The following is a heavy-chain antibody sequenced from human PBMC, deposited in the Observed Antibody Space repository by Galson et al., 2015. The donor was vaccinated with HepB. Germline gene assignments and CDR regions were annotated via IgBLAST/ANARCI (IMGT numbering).Heavy chain of an antibody. V-gene: IGHV3-33*01. Sequence: SLRLSCAASGFTFSSYGMHWVRQAPGKGLEWVAVIWYDGSNKYYADSVKGRFTISRDNSKNTLYLQMNSLRAEDTAVYYCARADLVVVPAAIYYYGMDVWGQGTTVTVSS. CDR3: ARADLVVVPAAIYYYGMDV. CDR1: GFTFSSYG. D-gene: IGHD2-2*01. J-gene: IGHJ6*02. CDR2: IWYDGSNK.